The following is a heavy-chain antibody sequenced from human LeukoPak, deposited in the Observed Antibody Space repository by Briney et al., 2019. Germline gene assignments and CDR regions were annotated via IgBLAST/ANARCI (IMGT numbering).Heavy chain of an antibody. D-gene: IGHD5-24*01. Sequence: GRSLRLSCAASGFTFISYAMHWVRQAPGKGLEWVAVISYDGSNKYYADSVKGRLTISRDNSKNTLYLQMNSLRAEDTAVYYCARTGGRDGYGFDYWGQGTLVTVSP. V-gene: IGHV3-30*03. CDR3: ARTGGRDGYGFDY. J-gene: IGHJ4*02. CDR2: ISYDGSNK. CDR1: GFTFISYA.